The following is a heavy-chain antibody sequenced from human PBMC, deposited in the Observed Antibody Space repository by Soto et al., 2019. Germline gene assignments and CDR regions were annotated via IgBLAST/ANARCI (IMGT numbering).Heavy chain of an antibody. Sequence: QVQLQESGPGLVKPSETLSLTCSISGDSISRYYWSWIRQSAGKGLEWIGRTYISWDTNYNPSLKSRVTMSVSTSKNQLSLKLSSVTAADTAVYYCAREYTETVDGHTPYYFDYWGQGTPVTVSS. V-gene: IGHV4-4*07. CDR3: AREYTETVDGHTPYYFDY. CDR1: GDSISRYY. CDR2: TYISWDT. J-gene: IGHJ4*02. D-gene: IGHD6-19*01.